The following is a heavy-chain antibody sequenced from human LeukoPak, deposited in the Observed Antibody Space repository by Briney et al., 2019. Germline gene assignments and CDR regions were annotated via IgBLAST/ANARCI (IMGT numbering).Heavy chain of an antibody. V-gene: IGHV3-48*04. CDR1: GFTFSSYS. CDR2: ISSRSSST. CDR3: ARADLRGYSLDY. Sequence: GGSLRLSCAASGFTFSSYSMSWVRQAPGKGLEWVSFISSRSSSTYYADSVKGRFSISRDNAKNSLYLQMNSLRAGDTAVYYCARADLRGYSLDYWGQGTLVTVSS. J-gene: IGHJ4*02. D-gene: IGHD5-18*01.